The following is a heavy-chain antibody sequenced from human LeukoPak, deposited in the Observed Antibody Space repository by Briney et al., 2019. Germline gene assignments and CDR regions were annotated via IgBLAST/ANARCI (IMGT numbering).Heavy chain of an antibody. CDR3: ARGAWFGETGPGGFDY. J-gene: IGHJ4*02. V-gene: IGHV4-34*01. Sequence: PSETLSLTCAVYGGSFSGYYWSWIRQPPGKGLEWIGEINHSGSTNYNPSLKSRVTISVDTSKNQFSLKLSSVTAADTAVYYCARGAWFGETGPGGFDYWGQGTLVTVSS. D-gene: IGHD3-10*01. CDR1: GGSFSGYY. CDR2: INHSGST.